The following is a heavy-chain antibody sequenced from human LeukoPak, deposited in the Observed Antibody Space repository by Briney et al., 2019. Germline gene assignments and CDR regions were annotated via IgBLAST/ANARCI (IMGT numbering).Heavy chain of an antibody. V-gene: IGHV1-69*01. CDR2: IIPIFGTA. D-gene: IGHD1-26*01. CDR3: ASSSSIVGAKPDY. CDR1: GGTFSSYA. Sequence: ASMKVSCKASGGTFSSYAISWVRQAPGQGLEWMGGIIPIFGTANYAQKFQGRVTITADESTSTAYMELSSLRSEDTAVYYCASSSSIVGAKPDYWGQGTLVTVSS. J-gene: IGHJ4*02.